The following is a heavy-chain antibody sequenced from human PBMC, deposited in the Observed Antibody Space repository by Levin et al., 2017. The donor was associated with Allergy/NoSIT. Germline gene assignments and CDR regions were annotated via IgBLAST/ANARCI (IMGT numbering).Heavy chain of an antibody. CDR3: AKDFIKESSSGLNDY. CDR1: GFTFSSYG. Sequence: GGSLRLSCAASGFTFSSYGMHWVRQAPGKGLEWVAVISYDGSNKYYADSVKGRFTISRDNSKNTLYLQMNSLRAEDTAVYYCAKDFIKESSSGLNDYWGQGTLVTVSS. D-gene: IGHD6-19*01. J-gene: IGHJ4*02. CDR2: ISYDGSNK. V-gene: IGHV3-30*18.